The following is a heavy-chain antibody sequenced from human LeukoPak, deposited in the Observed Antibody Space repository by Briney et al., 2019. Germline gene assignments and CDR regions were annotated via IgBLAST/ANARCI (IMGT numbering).Heavy chain of an antibody. V-gene: IGHV3-11*01. CDR1: GFTFSDYY. CDR3: ARPNYGDDNIFDY. Sequence: PGGSLRLSCAASGFTFSDYYMSWIRQAPGKGLEWVSYISSSGSTIYYADSVEGRFTISRDNAKNSLYLQMNSLRAEDTAVYYCARPNYGDDNIFDYWGQGTLVTVSS. J-gene: IGHJ4*02. CDR2: ISSSGSTI. D-gene: IGHD4-17*01.